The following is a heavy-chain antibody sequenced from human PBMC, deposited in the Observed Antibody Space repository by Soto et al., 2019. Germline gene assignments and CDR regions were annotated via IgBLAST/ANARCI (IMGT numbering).Heavy chain of an antibody. D-gene: IGHD3-10*01. J-gene: IGHJ6*02. Sequence: QVQLVESGGGVVQPGRSLRLSCAASGFTFSSYGMHWVRQAPGKGLEWVAVIWYDGSNKYYADSVKGRFTISRDNSKNTLYLQMNSLRADDTAVYYCARDSRYGSGSYNFRSRGDHGMDVWGQGTTVTVSS. CDR1: GFTFSSYG. CDR3: ARDSRYGSGSYNFRSRGDHGMDV. CDR2: IWYDGSNK. V-gene: IGHV3-33*01.